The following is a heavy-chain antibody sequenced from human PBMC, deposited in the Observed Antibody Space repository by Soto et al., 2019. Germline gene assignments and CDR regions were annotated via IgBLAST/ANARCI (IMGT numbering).Heavy chain of an antibody. J-gene: IGHJ6*02. CDR3: ARGGKERFRGSGMDV. CDR1: GDKFSTYA. D-gene: IGHD1-1*01. CDR2: IITFFGAA. Sequence: QVQLVQSGAEVRKPGSSVRVACKASGDKFSTYAINWVRQVPGQGLEWLGGIITFFGAAMYAQKFQGRVTMTGDESATTASMEMSSLRSEDTAVYYCARGGKERFRGSGMDVWGQGTTVTVSS. V-gene: IGHV1-69*01.